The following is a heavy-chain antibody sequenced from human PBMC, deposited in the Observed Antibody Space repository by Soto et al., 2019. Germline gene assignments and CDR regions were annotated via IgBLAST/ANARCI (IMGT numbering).Heavy chain of an antibody. Sequence: PGESLKISCEASGYSFTRDWIGWVRQMPGKGLEWMGIIYPGDPDTRYSPSFQGQVTISADKSISTAYLQWSSLKASDTAMYYCARLGGYTYGRHFDYWGQGTLVTVSS. D-gene: IGHD5-12*01. CDR1: GYSFTRDW. CDR2: IYPGDPDT. CDR3: ARLGGYTYGRHFDY. J-gene: IGHJ4*02. V-gene: IGHV5-51*01.